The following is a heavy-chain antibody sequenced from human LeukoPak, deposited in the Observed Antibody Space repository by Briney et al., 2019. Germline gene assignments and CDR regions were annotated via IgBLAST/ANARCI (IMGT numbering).Heavy chain of an antibody. Sequence: SETLSLTFTVSGGSISSSSYYWGWIRQPPGKGLEWIGSIYYSGSTYYNPSLKSRVTISVDTSKNQFSLKLSSVTAADTAVYYCARVRDSSGSFDYWGQGTLVTVSS. CDR2: IYYSGST. CDR1: GGSISSSSYY. J-gene: IGHJ4*02. D-gene: IGHD3-22*01. CDR3: ARVRDSSGSFDY. V-gene: IGHV4-39*07.